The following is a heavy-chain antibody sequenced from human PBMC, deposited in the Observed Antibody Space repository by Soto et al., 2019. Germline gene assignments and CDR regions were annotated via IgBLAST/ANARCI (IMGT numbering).Heavy chain of an antibody. CDR3: ARLDFGDYDFDY. Sequence: SETLSLTCTVSGGSISSSTYYWGWIRQPPGKGLEWIGSIYYSGTTHYNPSLESRVTISVDTSKNQFSLKLTSVTAADTALYYCARLDFGDYDFDYWGQGTLVTVSS. V-gene: IGHV4-39*01. CDR1: GGSISSSTYY. J-gene: IGHJ4*02. CDR2: IYYSGTT. D-gene: IGHD4-17*01.